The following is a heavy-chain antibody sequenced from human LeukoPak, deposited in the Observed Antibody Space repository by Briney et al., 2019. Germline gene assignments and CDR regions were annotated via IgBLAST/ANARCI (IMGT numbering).Heavy chain of an antibody. V-gene: IGHV3-53*01. CDR3: ATAAYDTGSYIVNHDY. CDR2: IYSCCST. Sequence: PGGSLRLSCAASGFTVSINYMSWVRQAPGKGLEWVSIIYSCCSTYYADSVKGRFTISRDNSKNTLYLQMSSLRAEDTAMYYCATAAYDTGSYIVNHDYWGQGTLVTVSS. D-gene: IGHD3-22*01. CDR1: GFTVSINY. J-gene: IGHJ4*02.